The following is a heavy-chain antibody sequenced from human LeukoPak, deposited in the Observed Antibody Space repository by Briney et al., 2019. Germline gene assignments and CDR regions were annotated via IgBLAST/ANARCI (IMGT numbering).Heavy chain of an antibody. Sequence: ASVKVSCKAFGYTFTSYYVHWVRQAPGQGLEWMGIINPSGGTTTYAQKFQGRVTMTRDTSTSTVYVELSSLRSEDTAVYYCARDMVRYSSGWYLAYWGQGTLVTVSS. CDR3: ARDMVRYSSGWYLAY. CDR2: INPSGGTT. D-gene: IGHD6-19*01. J-gene: IGHJ4*02. V-gene: IGHV1-46*01. CDR1: GYTFTSYY.